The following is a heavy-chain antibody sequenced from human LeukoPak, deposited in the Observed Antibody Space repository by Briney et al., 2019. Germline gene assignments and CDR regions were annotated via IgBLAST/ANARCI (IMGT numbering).Heavy chain of an antibody. CDR1: GFTFSSYA. CDR2: IIPIFGTA. V-gene: IGHV1-69*06. Sequence: GGSLRLSCAASGFTFSSYAISWVRQAPGQGLEWMGGIIPIFGTANYAQKFQGRVTITADKSTSTAYMELSSLRSEDTAVYYCARVWEMATILGAFDIWGQGTMVTVSS. CDR3: ARVWEMATILGAFDI. D-gene: IGHD5-24*01. J-gene: IGHJ3*02.